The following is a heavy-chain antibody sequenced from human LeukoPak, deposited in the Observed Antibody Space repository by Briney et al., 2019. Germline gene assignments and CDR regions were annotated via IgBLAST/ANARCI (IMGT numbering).Heavy chain of an antibody. CDR3: ARARIAVAGKNWFDP. Sequence: SVTVSCKASGGTFSSYAISWVRQAPGQGLEWMGGIIPIFGTANYAQKFQGRVTITADESTSTAYMELSSLRSEDTAVYYCARARIAVAGKNWFDPWGQGTLVTVSS. J-gene: IGHJ5*02. CDR1: GGTFSSYA. V-gene: IGHV1-69*01. D-gene: IGHD6-19*01. CDR2: IIPIFGTA.